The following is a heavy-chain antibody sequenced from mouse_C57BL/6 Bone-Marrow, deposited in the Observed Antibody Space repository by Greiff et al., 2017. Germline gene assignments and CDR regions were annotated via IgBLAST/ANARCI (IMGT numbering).Heavy chain of an antibody. J-gene: IGHJ3*01. CDR2: INPNNGGT. D-gene: IGHD2-5*01. CDR1: GYTFTDYN. Sequence: DVKLQESGPELVKPGASVKIPCKASGYTFTDYNMDWVKQSHGKSLEWIGDINPNNGGTIYNQKFKGKATLTVDKSSSTAYMELRSLTSEDTAVYYCATMDSNYTWFAYWGQGTLVTVSA. CDR3: ATMDSNYTWFAY. V-gene: IGHV1-18*01.